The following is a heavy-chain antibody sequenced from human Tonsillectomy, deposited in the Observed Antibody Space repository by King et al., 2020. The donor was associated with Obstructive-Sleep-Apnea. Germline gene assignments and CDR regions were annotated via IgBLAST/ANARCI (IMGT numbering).Heavy chain of an antibody. CDR3: ARDAKIVGAAQFDY. V-gene: IGHV4-38-2*02. CDR2: IYHSGST. Sequence: VQLQESGPGLVKPSETLSLTCSVSGYSISSGCYWGWIRQPPGKGLEWIGTIYHSGSTYYNPSLKSRVTISVDTSKNQFSLKLSSVTAADTAGYYCARDAKIVGAAQFDYWGQGTLVTVSS. J-gene: IGHJ4*02. CDR1: GYSISSGCY. D-gene: IGHD1-26*01.